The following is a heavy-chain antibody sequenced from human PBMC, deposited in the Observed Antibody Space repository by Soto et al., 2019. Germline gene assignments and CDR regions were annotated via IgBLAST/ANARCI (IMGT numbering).Heavy chain of an antibody. V-gene: IGHV3-30*18. Sequence: QVQLVESGGGVVQPGRSLRLSCAASGLTFSAAGMHWVRQAPGKGLEWVAFIANDGRSESYADSVKGRFTISRDTSQNRLYLQMNGLTAEDTAVYYCAKDKGRTAIDYWGQGTLVSVSS. CDR3: AKDKGRTAIDY. CDR1: GLTFSAAG. CDR2: IANDGRSE. J-gene: IGHJ4*02.